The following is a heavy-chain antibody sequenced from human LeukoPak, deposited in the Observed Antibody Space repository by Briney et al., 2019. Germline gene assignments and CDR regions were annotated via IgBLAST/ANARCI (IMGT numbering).Heavy chain of an antibody. Sequence: GGSLRLSCAASGFTFSDYAMSWVRLAPGKGLEWVSAISGSGVTTYHVDSVKGRFTISRDSSKNTLYLQMNSLRAEDTAVYCCAKAKVGATNDAFDIWGQGTMVTVSS. CDR1: GFTFSDYA. CDR3: AKAKVGATNDAFDI. CDR2: ISGSGVTT. D-gene: IGHD1-26*01. V-gene: IGHV3-23*01. J-gene: IGHJ3*02.